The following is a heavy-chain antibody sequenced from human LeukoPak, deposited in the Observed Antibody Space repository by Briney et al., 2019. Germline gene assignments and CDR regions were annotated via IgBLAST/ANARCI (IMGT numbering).Heavy chain of an antibody. Sequence: ASVKVSCKVSGYTLTELSMHWVRQAPGKGLEWMGGFDPEDGETIYAQKFQGRVTMTEDKSTSTAYMELSSLRSEDTAVYYCARDYGWDTAMAKNWGQGTLVTVSS. D-gene: IGHD5-18*01. CDR1: GYTLTELS. J-gene: IGHJ4*02. CDR2: FDPEDGET. V-gene: IGHV1-24*01. CDR3: ARDYGWDTAMAKN.